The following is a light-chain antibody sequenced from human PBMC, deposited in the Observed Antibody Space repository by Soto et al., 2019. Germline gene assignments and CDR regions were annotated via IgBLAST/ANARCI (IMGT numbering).Light chain of an antibody. J-gene: IGKJ5*01. CDR3: QQYGRSIT. CDR1: QSVPRNY. CDR2: GTS. V-gene: IGKV3-20*01. Sequence: IVLAQNPGTLSLSPGERATLSCRASQSVPRNYLAWYQQKPGQAPRLLIYGTSSRATGIPDRFSGSGSGTDCTLTISRLEPEDFAVFYCQQYGRSITFGQGTRLEIK.